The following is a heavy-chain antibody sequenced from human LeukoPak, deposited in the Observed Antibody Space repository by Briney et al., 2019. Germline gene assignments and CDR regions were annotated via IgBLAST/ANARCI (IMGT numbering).Heavy chain of an antibody. D-gene: IGHD3-3*01. J-gene: IGHJ6*03. CDR1: GGSISSYY. CDR2: IYYSGST. CDR3: ARERAYYDFWSGYYGYYYYMDV. V-gene: IGHV4-59*01. Sequence: SETLSLTCTVSGGSISSYYWSWIRQPPGKGLEWIGYIYYSGSTNYNPSLKSRVTISVDTSKNQFSLTLSSVTAADTAVYYCARERAYYDFWSGYYGYYYYMDVWGKGTTVTVSS.